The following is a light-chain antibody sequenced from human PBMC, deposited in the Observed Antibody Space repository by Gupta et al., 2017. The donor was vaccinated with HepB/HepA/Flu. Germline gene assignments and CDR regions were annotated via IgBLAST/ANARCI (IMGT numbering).Light chain of an antibody. Sequence: QSALTQPPSVSGSPGPSVTLSCPGTSSDVGSYNRVSWYQQPPGTAPKLMIYEVSNRPSGVPDRFSGSKSGNTASLTISGLQAEDEADYYCSSYTSSSTLVFGGGTKLTVL. J-gene: IGLJ3*02. V-gene: IGLV2-18*02. CDR3: SSYTSSSTLV. CDR2: EVS. CDR1: SSDVGSYNR.